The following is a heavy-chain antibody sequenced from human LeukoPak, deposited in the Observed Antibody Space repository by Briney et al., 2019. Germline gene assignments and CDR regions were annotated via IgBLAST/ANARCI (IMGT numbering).Heavy chain of an antibody. J-gene: IGHJ4*02. CDR3: ARALGRYFDWLSPYYFDY. CDR2: ISPSGGST. D-gene: IGHD3-9*01. CDR1: GYTFTGYW. V-gene: IGHV1-46*01. Sequence: ASVKVSCKAFGYTFTGYWMHWVRQAPGQGPEWMGVISPSGGSTIYAQKFKGRVTLTRDMSTSTDYLELSSLRSEDTAVYYCARALGRYFDWLSPYYFDYWGQGTLVTVSS.